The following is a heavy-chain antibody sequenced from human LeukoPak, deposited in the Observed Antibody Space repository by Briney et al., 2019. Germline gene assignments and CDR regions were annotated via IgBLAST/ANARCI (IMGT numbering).Heavy chain of an antibody. D-gene: IGHD3-22*01. CDR2: IYYSGST. CDR3: ARGSYDSSGYSDAFDI. CDR1: GGSISSYY. V-gene: IGHV4-59*01. J-gene: IGHJ3*02. Sequence: SETLSLTCTVSGGSISSYYWSWIRQPPGKGLEWSGYIYYSGSTNYNPSLKSRVAISVDASKNQFSLKLSSVTAADTAVYYCARGSYDSSGYSDAFDIWGQGTMVTVSS.